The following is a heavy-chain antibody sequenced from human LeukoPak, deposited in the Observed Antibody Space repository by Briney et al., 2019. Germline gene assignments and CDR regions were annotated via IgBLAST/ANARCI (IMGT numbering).Heavy chain of an antibody. D-gene: IGHD1-1*01. V-gene: IGHV4-4*07. Sequence: SETLSLTCTVSGGSISSYYWSWIRQPPGKGLEWIGRIYTSGSTNCNPSLKSRVTMSVDTSKNQFSLKLSSVTAADTAVYYCARELERPTNWFDPWGQGTLVTVSS. J-gene: IGHJ5*02. CDR1: GGSISSYY. CDR3: ARELERPTNWFDP. CDR2: IYTSGST.